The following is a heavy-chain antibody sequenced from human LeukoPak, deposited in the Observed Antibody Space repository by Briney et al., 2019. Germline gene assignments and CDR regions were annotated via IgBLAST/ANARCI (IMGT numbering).Heavy chain of an antibody. J-gene: IGHJ1*01. CDR2: IRSISDGETT. CDR3: TTVQGN. CDR1: GFTFRHAW. V-gene: IGHV3-15*05. Sequence: PGGSLRLSCEGSGFTFRHAWLSWVRQAPGKGLEWVGQIRSISDGETTEYTAPVKGRFSISREDSKNTLYLQMNSLRTEDTAVYYCTTVQGNWGQGTLVTVSS.